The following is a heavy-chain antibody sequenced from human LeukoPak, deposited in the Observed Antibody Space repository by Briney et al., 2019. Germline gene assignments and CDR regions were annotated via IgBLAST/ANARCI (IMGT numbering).Heavy chain of an antibody. CDR3: ARDDYGDHNFDY. D-gene: IGHD4-17*01. CDR1: GFTFSSYS. CDR2: ISSSSSYI. V-gene: IGHV3-21*04. J-gene: IGHJ4*02. Sequence: GGSLRLSCAASGFTFSSYSMNWVRQAPGKGLEWVSSISSSSSYIYYADSVKGRFTISRDNAKNSLYLQMNSLRAEDTAVYYCARDDYGDHNFDYWGQGTLVTVSS.